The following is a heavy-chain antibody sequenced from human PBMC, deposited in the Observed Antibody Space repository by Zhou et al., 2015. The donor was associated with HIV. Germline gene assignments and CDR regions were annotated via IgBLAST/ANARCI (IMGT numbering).Heavy chain of an antibody. D-gene: IGHD6-13*01. CDR2: INPSGGST. V-gene: IGHV1-46*01. Sequence: QVQLVQSGAEVKKPGASVKVSCKASGYTFTSYYMHWVRQAPGQGLEWMGIINPSGGSTSYAQKFQGRVTMTRDTSTSTVYMELSSLRSEDTAVYYCASRIAAYGMDVWGQGDHGHRLL. J-gene: IGHJ6*02. CDR3: ASRIAAYGMDV. CDR1: GYTFTSYY.